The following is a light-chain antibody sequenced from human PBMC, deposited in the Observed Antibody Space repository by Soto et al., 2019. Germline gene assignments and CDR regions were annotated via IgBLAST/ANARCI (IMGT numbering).Light chain of an antibody. V-gene: IGKV3D-15*01. Sequence: EVVLTQSPATLSLSPGEGATLSCRASQSIGNYLAWYQQKPGQAPRLLIYATSNRATGIPARFSGSGSGTEFTLTISSLQSEDFAVYYCQQYNNWPQTFGQGTKVDIK. CDR2: ATS. CDR1: QSIGNY. CDR3: QQYNNWPQT. J-gene: IGKJ1*01.